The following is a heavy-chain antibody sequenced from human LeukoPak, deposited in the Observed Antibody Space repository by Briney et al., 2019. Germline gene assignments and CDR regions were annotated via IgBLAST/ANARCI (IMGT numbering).Heavy chain of an antibody. D-gene: IGHD5-24*01. V-gene: IGHV3-53*01. CDR3: ARDGGDERWLRFFDS. CDR2: IYSGGST. J-gene: IGHJ4*02. Sequence: HTGGSLRLSCAASGFSVSSSYMSWVRQAPGKGLEWVSVIYSGGSTYYADSVKGRFTIARDNSRNTLYLQMNSLRAEDTALYYCARDGGDERWLRFFDSWGQGTLATVSS. CDR1: GFSVSSSY.